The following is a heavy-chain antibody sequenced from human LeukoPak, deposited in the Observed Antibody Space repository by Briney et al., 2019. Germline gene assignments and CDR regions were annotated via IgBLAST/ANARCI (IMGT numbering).Heavy chain of an antibody. D-gene: IGHD3-16*01. Sequence: GGSLRLSCAASGFTFSSYSMNWVRQAPGKGLEWVSVIYSGDNTYYVESVKGRFTISRDNSKNTLFLQMNRLRAEDTAVYYCAGRRVLDASFDYWGQGTLVTVSS. CDR3: AGRRVLDASFDY. V-gene: IGHV3-66*02. CDR1: GFTFSSYS. J-gene: IGHJ4*02. CDR2: IYSGDNT.